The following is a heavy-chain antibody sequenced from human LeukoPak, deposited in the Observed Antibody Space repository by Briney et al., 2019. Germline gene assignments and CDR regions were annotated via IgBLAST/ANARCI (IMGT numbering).Heavy chain of an antibody. CDR2: INHSGST. V-gene: IGHV4-34*01. D-gene: IGHD3-10*01. J-gene: IGHJ5*02. CDR3: ARVLLPYGPGGCWFDP. Sequence: SETLSLTRAVYGGSFSGYYWSWIRQPPGKGLEWIGEINHSGSTNYNPSLKSRVTISVDTSKNQFSLKLSSVTAADTAVYYCARVLLPYGPGGCWFDPWGQGTLVTVSS. CDR1: GGSFSGYY.